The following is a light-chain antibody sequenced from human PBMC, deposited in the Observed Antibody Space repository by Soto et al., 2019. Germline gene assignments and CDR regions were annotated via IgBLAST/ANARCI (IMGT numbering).Light chain of an antibody. J-gene: IGLJ1*01. CDR1: SSDIGGYSY. Sequence: QSALTQPASVSGSPGQSITVSCTGTSSDIGGYSYVSWYQHHPGKAPKLLIYEVINRPSGVSIRFSGSKSGNTASLTISGLQAEDEADYYCSSYGSTTTLVFGTGTKLTVL. CDR2: EVI. CDR3: SSYGSTTTLV. V-gene: IGLV2-14*01.